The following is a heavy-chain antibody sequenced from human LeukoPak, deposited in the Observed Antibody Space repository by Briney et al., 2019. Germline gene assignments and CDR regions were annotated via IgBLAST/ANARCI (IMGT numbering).Heavy chain of an antibody. CDR2: ISSSSSTI. D-gene: IGHD2-2*01. CDR1: GFTFSTYW. CDR3: ARDGEVPAADAFDI. J-gene: IGHJ3*02. Sequence: GGSLRLSCAASGFTFSTYWMSWVRQAPGKGLEWVSYISSSSSTIYYADSVKGRFTISRDNAKNSLYLQMNSLRAEDTAVYYCARDGEVPAADAFDIWGQGTMVTVSS. V-gene: IGHV3-48*01.